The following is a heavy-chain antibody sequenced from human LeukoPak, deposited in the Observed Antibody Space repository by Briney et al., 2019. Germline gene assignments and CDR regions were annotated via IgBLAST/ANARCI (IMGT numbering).Heavy chain of an antibody. V-gene: IGHV1-18*01. CDR3: AKDFYNSGGRWYDCFDI. J-gene: IGHJ3*02. CDR2: SSGYNDDT. Sequence: GASVKVSCKASGYTFSNFGISWVRQAPGQGLEWMGWSSGYNDDTHYAQKFQGRVTMTTDTSTNTAYMDPRSLRSDDTAIYYCAKDFYNSGGRWYDCFDIWGQGTMVTVSS. CDR1: GYTFSNFG. D-gene: IGHD2-15*01.